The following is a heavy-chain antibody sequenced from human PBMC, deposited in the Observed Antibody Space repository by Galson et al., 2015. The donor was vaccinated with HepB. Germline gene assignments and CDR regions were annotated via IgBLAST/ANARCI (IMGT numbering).Heavy chain of an antibody. CDR1: GYTFTSYD. D-gene: IGHD6-6*01. J-gene: IGHJ6*03. CDR3: ARAEEEYSSSSREYYMDV. V-gene: IGHV1-8*01. CDR2: MNPNSGNT. Sequence: SVKVSCKASGYTFTSYDINWARQANGERLEWMGWMNPNSGNTGYAQKFQGSVTMTRNTSISTAYMELSSLRSEDTAVYYCARAEEEYSSSSREYYMDVWGKGTTVTVSS.